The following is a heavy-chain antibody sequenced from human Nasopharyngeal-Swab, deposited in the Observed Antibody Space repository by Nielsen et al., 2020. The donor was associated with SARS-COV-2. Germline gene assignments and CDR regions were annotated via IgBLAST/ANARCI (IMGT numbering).Heavy chain of an antibody. CDR2: ISYDGSNK. V-gene: IGHV3-30*18. J-gene: IGHJ4*02. D-gene: IGHD6-13*01. Sequence: GGSLRLSCAASGFTISSEGMHWVRQAPGKGLEWVAVISYDGSNKYYADSVKGRFTISRDNSKNTLYLQLNSLRAEDTAVYYCAKDMGIADDSFDYWGQGTLVTVSS. CDR3: AKDMGIADDSFDY. CDR1: GFTISSEG.